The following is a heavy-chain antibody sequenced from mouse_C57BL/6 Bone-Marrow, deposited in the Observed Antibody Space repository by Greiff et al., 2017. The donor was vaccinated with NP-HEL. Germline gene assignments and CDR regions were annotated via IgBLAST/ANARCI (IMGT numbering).Heavy chain of an antibody. D-gene: IGHD1-1*01. Sequence: VQLKESGPGLVQPSQSLSITCTVSGFSLTSYGVHWVRQSPGKGLEWLGVIWRGGSTDYNAAFMSRLSITKDNSKSQVFFKMNSLQADDTAIYYCAKRDYGSRYYYAMDYWGQGTSVTVSS. CDR2: IWRGGST. CDR1: GFSLTSYG. CDR3: AKRDYGSRYYYAMDY. V-gene: IGHV2-5*01. J-gene: IGHJ4*01.